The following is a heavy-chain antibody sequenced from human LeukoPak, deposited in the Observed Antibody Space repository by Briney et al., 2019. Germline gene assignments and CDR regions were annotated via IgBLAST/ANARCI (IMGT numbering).Heavy chain of an antibody. CDR1: GYTFTSYG. J-gene: IGHJ4*02. CDR3: ARDLRCWQPRYFDY. Sequence: EASVKVSCKASGYTFTSYGISWVRQAPGQGLEWMGWISAYNGNTNYAQKLQGRVTMTTDTSTSTAYMELRSLRSDDTAVYYCARDLRCWQPRYFDYWGQGTLVTVSS. D-gene: IGHD6-13*01. V-gene: IGHV1-18*01. CDR2: ISAYNGNT.